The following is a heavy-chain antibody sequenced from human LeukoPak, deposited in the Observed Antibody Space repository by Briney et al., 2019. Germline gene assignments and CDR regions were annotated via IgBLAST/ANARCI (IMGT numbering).Heavy chain of an antibody. CDR3: ATQRAYCGGDCSTPNGMDV. J-gene: IGHJ6*02. CDR1: GGTFSSYA. CDR2: IIPIFGTA. Sequence: GASVKVSCKASGGTFSSYAISWVRQAPGQGLEWMGGIIPIFGTANYAQKFRGRVTITADESTSTAYMELSSLRSEDTAVYYCATQRAYCGGDCSTPNGMDVWGQGTTVTVSS. D-gene: IGHD2-21*02. V-gene: IGHV1-69*01.